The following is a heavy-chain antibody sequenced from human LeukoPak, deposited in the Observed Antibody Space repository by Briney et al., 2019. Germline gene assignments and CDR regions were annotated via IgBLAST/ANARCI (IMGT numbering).Heavy chain of an antibody. V-gene: IGHV3-30*02. CDR1: GFTFSSNG. CDR2: IRYGGNDE. J-gene: IGHJ4*01. Sequence: GGSLRLSCEAFGFTFSSNGMHWVRRTPGKGLEWLSFIRYGGNDERYADSVKGRFTISRDNSKNTLYLQMNSLRPEDTAVYYCVKDRSESYFYFDFWGHGTLVTVSS. CDR3: VKDRSESYFYFDF. D-gene: IGHD3-10*01.